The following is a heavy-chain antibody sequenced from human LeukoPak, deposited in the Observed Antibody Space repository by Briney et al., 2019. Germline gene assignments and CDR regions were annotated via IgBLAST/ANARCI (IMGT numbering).Heavy chain of an antibody. D-gene: IGHD2-15*01. J-gene: IGHJ3*02. CDR1: GGSLSRYY. V-gene: IGHV4-4*07. CDR3: ARAGPNCSGGSCYYRRAFDI. CDR2: IYTSGST. Sequence: SETLTLTRTVSGGSLSRYYWSWIRQPAGKGLEWIGRIYTSGSTNYNPSLKSRVTMSVDTSKNQFSLKLSSVTPADTAVYYCARAGPNCSGGSCYYRRAFDIWGQGTMVAVSS.